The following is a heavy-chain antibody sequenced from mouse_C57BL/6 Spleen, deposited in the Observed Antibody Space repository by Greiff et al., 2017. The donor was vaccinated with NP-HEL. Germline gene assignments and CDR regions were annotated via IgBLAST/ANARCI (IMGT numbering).Heavy chain of an antibody. CDR2: IHPNSGST. Sequence: QVQLQQPGAELVKPGASVKLSCKASGYTFTSYWMHWVKQRPGQGLEWIGMIHPNSGSTNYNEKFKSKATLTVDKSSSTAYMQLSSLTSEDSAVYYCARSVTGTRAMDYWGQGTSVTVSS. J-gene: IGHJ4*01. D-gene: IGHD4-1*01. CDR3: ARSVTGTRAMDY. V-gene: IGHV1-64*01. CDR1: GYTFTSYW.